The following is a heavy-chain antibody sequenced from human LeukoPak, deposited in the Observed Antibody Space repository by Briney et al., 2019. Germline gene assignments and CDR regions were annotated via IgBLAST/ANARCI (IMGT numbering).Heavy chain of an antibody. CDR3: AQQKAGYSGSPSWFDP. Sequence: ASVKVSCKVSGYSLSDLSLQWVRQARGQGLEWMGGFNPEHTETIYSQKFQGRVTLTEDTSTDTACMELSSLRSEDTAMYFCAQQKAGYSGSPSWFDPWGQGTLVTVSS. J-gene: IGHJ5*02. CDR2: FNPEHTET. CDR1: GYSLSDLS. D-gene: IGHD5-12*01. V-gene: IGHV1-24*01.